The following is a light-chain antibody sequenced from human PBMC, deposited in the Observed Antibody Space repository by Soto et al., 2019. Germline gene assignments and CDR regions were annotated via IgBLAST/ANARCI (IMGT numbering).Light chain of an antibody. J-gene: IGKJ3*01. CDR1: QGISNY. V-gene: IGKV1-27*01. CDR3: QNYNSAPFT. CDR2: AAS. Sequence: DIQMTQSPSSLSASVGDRVTITCRASQGISNYLAWYQQKPGKVPKLVISAASTLQSGAPSRLSGSGSGTDFTLTISSLQPEDVATYYCQNYNSAPFTFGPGTKVDIK.